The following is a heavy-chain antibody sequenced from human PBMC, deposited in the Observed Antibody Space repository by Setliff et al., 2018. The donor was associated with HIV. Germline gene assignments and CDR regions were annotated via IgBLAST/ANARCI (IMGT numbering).Heavy chain of an antibody. CDR2: IYYSGST. Sequence: PSETLSLTCTVSGGSISNSRYYWSWIRQPPGKGLEWIGSIYYSGSTYYNPSLKSRVTISVDTSKNQFSLKLSSVTAADTAVYYCAKLNGYCSGGRCHGYYAMDVWGQGTTVTVSS. D-gene: IGHD2-15*01. CDR1: GGSISNSRYY. CDR3: AKLNGYCSGGRCHGYYAMDV. J-gene: IGHJ6*02. V-gene: IGHV4-39*01.